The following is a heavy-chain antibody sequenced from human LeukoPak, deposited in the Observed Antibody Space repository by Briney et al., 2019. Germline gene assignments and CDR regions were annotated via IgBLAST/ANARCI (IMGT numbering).Heavy chain of an antibody. Sequence: SETLSLTCTVSGGSISSYYWSWIRQPPGKGLEWIGYIYYSGSTNYNPSLKSRVTISVDTSKNQFSLKLSSVTAADTAVYYCAREGVAARLDYWGQGTPVTVSS. J-gene: IGHJ4*02. D-gene: IGHD6-13*01. CDR2: IYYSGST. CDR1: GGSISSYY. CDR3: AREGVAARLDY. V-gene: IGHV4-59*01.